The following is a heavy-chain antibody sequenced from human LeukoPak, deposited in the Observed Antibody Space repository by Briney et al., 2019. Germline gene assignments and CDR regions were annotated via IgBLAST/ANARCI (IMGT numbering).Heavy chain of an antibody. CDR2: IIPIFGTA. CDR1: GGTFSSYA. Sequence: GSSVKVSCKASGGTFSSYAISWVRQAPGQGLEGMGGIIPIFGTANYAQKFQGRVTITTDESTSTAYMELSSLRSEDTAVYYCARGGNQATGSGFDYWGQGTLVTVSS. CDR3: ARGGNQATGSGFDY. V-gene: IGHV1-69*05. J-gene: IGHJ4*02.